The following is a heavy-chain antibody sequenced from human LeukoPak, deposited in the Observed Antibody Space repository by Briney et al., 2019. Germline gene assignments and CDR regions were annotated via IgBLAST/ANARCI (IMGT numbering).Heavy chain of an antibody. CDR2: ISYHGSNT. D-gene: IGHD3/OR15-3a*01. CDR1: GFTFSSCS. V-gene: IGHV3-30*04. CDR3: ARSPERLGQGYLDS. Sequence: GGSLRLSCAASGFTFSSCSMHWVRQAPGKGLEWLTLISYHGSNTEYTESVKGRFTISRDNSKNTLFLQMNSLRTEDKAIYFCARSPERLGQGYLDSWGQGTLVTVSS. J-gene: IGHJ4*02.